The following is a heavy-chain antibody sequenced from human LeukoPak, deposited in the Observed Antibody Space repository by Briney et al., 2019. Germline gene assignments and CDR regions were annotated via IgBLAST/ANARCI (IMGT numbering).Heavy chain of an antibody. CDR1: GYSISSGYY. CDR3: ARDGLRSGSYLDVNWFDP. D-gene: IGHD3-10*01. Sequence: PSETLSLTCTVSGYSISSGYYWGWIRQPPGKGLEWIGSIYHSGSTYYNPSLKSRVTISVDTSKNQFSLKLSSVTAADTAVYYCARDGLRSGSYLDVNWFDPWGQGTLVTVSS. CDR2: IYHSGST. J-gene: IGHJ5*02. V-gene: IGHV4-38-2*02.